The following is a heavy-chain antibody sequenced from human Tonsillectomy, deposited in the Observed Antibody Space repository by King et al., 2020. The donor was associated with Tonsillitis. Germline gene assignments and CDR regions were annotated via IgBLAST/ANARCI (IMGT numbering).Heavy chain of an antibody. J-gene: IGHJ4*02. CDR1: GFTLNDYG. V-gene: IGHV3-30*02. CDR2: IRADGTNK. D-gene: IGHD3-22*01. Sequence: VQLVESGGGVVQPGGSLRLSCAPSGFTLNDYGMSWIRQAPGKGLEWVAYIRADGTNKYYADSVTGRFTISRDNSRNKLYLQMNSLRTEDTAVYYCAKRHHDSSGYYSGVDSGGQGTLVTASS. CDR3: AKRHHDSSGYYSGVDS.